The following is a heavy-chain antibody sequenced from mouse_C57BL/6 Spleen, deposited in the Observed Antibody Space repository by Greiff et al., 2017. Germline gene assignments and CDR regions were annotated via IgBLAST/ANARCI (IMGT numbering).Heavy chain of an antibody. V-gene: IGHV5-4*01. CDR2: IRDGGSYT. J-gene: IGHJ2*01. Sequence: EVHLVESGGGLVKPGGSLKLSCAASGFTFSRYAMSWVSQTPETRLDWVATIRDGGSYTYYPDNVKGRFTITRDNAKNNLYRQMSHLKSEDTAMYYFAKYPPYDGYSVLNYFGCWGQGTTLTVSS. CDR1: GFTFSRYA. D-gene: IGHD2-3*01. CDR3: AKYPPYDGYSVLNYFGC.